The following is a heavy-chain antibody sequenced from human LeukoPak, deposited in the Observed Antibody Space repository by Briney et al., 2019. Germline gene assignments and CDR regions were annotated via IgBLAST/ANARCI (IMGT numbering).Heavy chain of an antibody. Sequence: ASVKVSCKASGYTFTGYYMHWVRQAPGQGLEWMGWINPNSGGTNYAQKFQGRVTMTRDTSISTAYMELSRLRSDDPAVYCCARDGGGTAADGGYYYYMDVWGKGTTVTVSS. V-gene: IGHV1-2*02. CDR2: INPNSGGT. CDR1: GYTFTGYY. CDR3: ARDGGGTAADGGYYYYMDV. J-gene: IGHJ6*03. D-gene: IGHD6-13*01.